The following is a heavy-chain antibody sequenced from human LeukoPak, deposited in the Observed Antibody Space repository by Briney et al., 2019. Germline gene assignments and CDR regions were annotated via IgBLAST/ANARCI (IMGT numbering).Heavy chain of an antibody. J-gene: IGHJ4*02. D-gene: IGHD5-18*01. CDR2: INPNSCGT. V-gene: IGHV1-2*02. CDR3: AREYSYGVTSGDYFDY. CDR1: GYTFTGYY. Sequence: ASVKVSCKASGYTFTGYYMHWVRQAPGQGLEWMGWINPNSCGTNYAQKFQGRVTMTRDTSISTAYMELSRLRSDDTAVYYCAREYSYGVTSGDYFDYWGQGTLVTVSS.